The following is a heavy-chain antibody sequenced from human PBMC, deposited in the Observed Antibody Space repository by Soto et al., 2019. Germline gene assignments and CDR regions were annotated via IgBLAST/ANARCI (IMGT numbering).Heavy chain of an antibody. V-gene: IGHV1-46*01. Sequence: ASVKVSCKASGYTFTSYYMHWLRQAPGQGLEWMGIINPSGGSTSYAQKFQGRVTMTRDTSTSTVYMELSSLRSEDTAVYYCAREMTGYSSSWYLDYWGQGTLVTVSS. CDR2: INPSGGST. J-gene: IGHJ4*02. CDR3: AREMTGYSSSWYLDY. D-gene: IGHD6-13*01. CDR1: GYTFTSYY.